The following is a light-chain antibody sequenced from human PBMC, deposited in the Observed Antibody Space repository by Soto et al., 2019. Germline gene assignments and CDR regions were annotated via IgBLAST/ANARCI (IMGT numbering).Light chain of an antibody. CDR1: QSVSSSY. CDR3: QQYGSSPPDT. V-gene: IGKV3-20*01. CDR2: GAS. Sequence: EIVLTQSPGTLSLSPGERATLSCRASQSVSSSYLAWYQQKPGQAPRLLIFGASSRATAIPARFSGSGSGTDFTLTINRLEAEDLAVYYCQQYGSSPPDTFGEGTKLEIK. J-gene: IGKJ2*01.